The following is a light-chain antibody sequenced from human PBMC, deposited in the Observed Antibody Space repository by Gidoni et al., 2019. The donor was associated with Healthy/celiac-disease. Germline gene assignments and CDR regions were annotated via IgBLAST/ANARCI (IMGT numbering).Light chain of an antibody. J-gene: IGLJ3*02. CDR2: EVS. V-gene: IGLV2-11*01. CDR1: SSDVGGYNY. CDR3: CSYAGSYTSWV. Sequence: QSALTQPRSVSGSPGQSVTISCTGTSSDVGGYNYVSFYHQHPGKAPKLMIYEVSKRPSGVPDRFSGSKSGNTASLTISGLQAEDEADYYCCSYAGSYTSWVFGGGTKLTVL.